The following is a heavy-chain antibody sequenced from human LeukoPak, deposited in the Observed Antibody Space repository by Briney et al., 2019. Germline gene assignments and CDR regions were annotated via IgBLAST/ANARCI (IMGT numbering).Heavy chain of an antibody. Sequence: GGSLRLSCVVSGLTFSRETMGWVRQAPGKGLEWVSVISGSSATKKYGDSVKGRFTISRDNAKNSLFLQMNSLRAEDTAVYYCAREVFWSGYFANLHFDYWGRGTLVTVSS. V-gene: IGHV3-21*06. D-gene: IGHD3-3*01. CDR3: AREVFWSGYFANLHFDY. CDR1: GLTFSRET. J-gene: IGHJ4*02. CDR2: ISGSSATK.